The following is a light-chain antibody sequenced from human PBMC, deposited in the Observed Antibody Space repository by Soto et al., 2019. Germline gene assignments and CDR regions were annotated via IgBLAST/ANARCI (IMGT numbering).Light chain of an antibody. CDR2: AAF. V-gene: IGKV3-20*01. J-gene: IGKJ2*01. CDR3: QRYGTSRGT. Sequence: EIVLTQSPGTLSLSPGERATLSCRASESVTSNQLAWYQQTPGQAPRLLIYAAFIRASGIPDRFSGSGSGTDFTITISALEPEDFAVYYCQRYGTSRGTFGQGTKLEIK. CDR1: ESVTSNQ.